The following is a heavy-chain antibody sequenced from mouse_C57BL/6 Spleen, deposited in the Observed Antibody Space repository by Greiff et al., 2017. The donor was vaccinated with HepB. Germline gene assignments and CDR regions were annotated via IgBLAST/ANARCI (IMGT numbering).Heavy chain of an antibody. CDR2: IDPENGDT. CDR3: TYFPRGRYFDY. Sequence: EVQLQQSGAELVRPGASVKLSCTASGFNIKDDYMHWVKQRPEQGLEWIGWIDPENGDTEYASKFQGKATITADTSSNTAYLQLSSLTSEDTAVYYGTYFPRGRYFDYWGQGTTLTVSS. V-gene: IGHV14-4*01. CDR1: GFNIKDDY. J-gene: IGHJ2*01. D-gene: IGHD4-1*01.